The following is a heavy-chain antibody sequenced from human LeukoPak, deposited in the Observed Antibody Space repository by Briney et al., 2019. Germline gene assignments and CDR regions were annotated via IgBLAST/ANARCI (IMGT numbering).Heavy chain of an antibody. CDR3: ARGVRGDFYGVVPLDY. D-gene: IGHD3-3*01. CDR1: GFTFSSYD. V-gene: IGHV3-48*03. Sequence: GGSLRLSCAASGFTFSSYDMNWVRQAPGKGLEWISYITSSGLTIYYAASVKGRFTISRDNAKNSLDLQMSSLRAEDTALYYCARGVRGDFYGVVPLDYWGPGTLVTVSS. CDR2: ITSSGLTI. J-gene: IGHJ4*02.